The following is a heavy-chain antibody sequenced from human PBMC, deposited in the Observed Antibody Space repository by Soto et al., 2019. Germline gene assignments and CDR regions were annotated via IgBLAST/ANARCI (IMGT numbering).Heavy chain of an antibody. D-gene: IGHD1-26*01. CDR3: AGQWELQRGVDY. V-gene: IGHV4-59*01. J-gene: IGHJ4*02. Sequence: SETLSLTCTVSGGSIRSYYWSWIRQPPGKGLEWIGYIYYSGSTNYNPSLKSRVTISVDTSKNQFSLKLSSVTAADTAVYYCAGQWELQRGVDYWGQGTLVTVSS. CDR1: GGSIRSYY. CDR2: IYYSGST.